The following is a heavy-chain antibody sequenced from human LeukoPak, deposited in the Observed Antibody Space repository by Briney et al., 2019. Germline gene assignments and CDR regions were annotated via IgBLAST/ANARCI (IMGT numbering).Heavy chain of an antibody. CDR2: IYYSGST. CDR1: GGSISSYY. CDR3: ARGVGVVASIDY. V-gene: IGHV4-59*01. J-gene: IGHJ4*02. Sequence: SETLSLTCTVSGGSISSYYWSWIRQPPGKGLEWIGYIYYSGSTNYNPSLKSRVTISVDTSKNQFSLKLSSVTAADTAMYYCARGVGVVASIDYWGRGTLVTVSS. D-gene: IGHD5-12*01.